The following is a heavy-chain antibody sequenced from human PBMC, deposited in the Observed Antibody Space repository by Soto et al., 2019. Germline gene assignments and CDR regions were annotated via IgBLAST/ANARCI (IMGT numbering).Heavy chain of an antibody. CDR2: IYYSGST. J-gene: IGHJ4*02. V-gene: IGHV4-30-4*01. D-gene: IGHD3-10*01. CDR3: ARGRVLWFGEFPSFDY. CDR1: GGSISSGDYY. Sequence: SETLSLTCTVSGGSISSGDYYWSWIRQPPGKGLGWIGYIYYSGSTYYNPSLKSRVTISVDTSKNQFSLKLSPVTAADTAVYYCARGRVLWFGEFPSFDYWGQGTLVTVSS.